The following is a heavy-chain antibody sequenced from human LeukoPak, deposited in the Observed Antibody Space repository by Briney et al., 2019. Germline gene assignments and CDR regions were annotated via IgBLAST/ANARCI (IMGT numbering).Heavy chain of an antibody. D-gene: IGHD3-22*01. V-gene: IGHV4-39*01. CDR1: GGSISSASYY. Sequence: PSETLSLTCTVSGGSISSASYYWGWIRQPPGRGLEWIGTIYYSGSAYYNPSLKSRLTMSVDTSKNQFSLKLSSVTAADTAVYYCARLLMYDNNGYLNYWGQGTLVTVSS. CDR3: ARLLMYDNNGYLNY. J-gene: IGHJ4*02. CDR2: IYYSGSA.